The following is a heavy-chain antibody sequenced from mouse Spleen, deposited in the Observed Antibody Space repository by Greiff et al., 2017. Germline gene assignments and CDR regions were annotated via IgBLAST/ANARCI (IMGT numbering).Heavy chain of an antibody. CDR1: GYTFTSYW. CDR2: INPSTGYT. Sequence: QVQLQQSGAELAKPGASVKMSCKASGYTFTSYWMHWVKQRPGQGLEWIGYINPSTGYTEYNQKFKDKATLTADKSSSTAYMQLSSLTSEDSAVYYCARGGLYDYDDAAFAYWGQGTLVTVSA. CDR3: ARGGLYDYDDAAFAY. V-gene: IGHV1-7*01. J-gene: IGHJ3*01. D-gene: IGHD2-4*01.